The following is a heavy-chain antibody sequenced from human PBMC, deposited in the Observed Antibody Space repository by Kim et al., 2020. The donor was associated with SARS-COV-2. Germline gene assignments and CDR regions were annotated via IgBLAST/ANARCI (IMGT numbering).Heavy chain of an antibody. V-gene: IGHV3-21*01. J-gene: IGHJ4*02. Sequence: GGSLRLSCAASGFTFSSYSMNWVRQAPGKGLEWVSSISSSSYIYYADSVKGRFTISRDNAKNSLYLQMNSLRAEDTAVYYCARGGFGQWLALHWGQGTLVTVSS. D-gene: IGHD6-19*01. CDR2: ISSSSYI. CDR3: ARGGFGQWLALH. CDR1: GFTFSSYS.